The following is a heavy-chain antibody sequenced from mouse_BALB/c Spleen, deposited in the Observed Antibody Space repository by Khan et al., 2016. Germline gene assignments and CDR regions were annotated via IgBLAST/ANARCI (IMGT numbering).Heavy chain of an antibody. V-gene: IGHV1S136*01. CDR1: GYTFTPYI. CDR3: ARGDY. Sequence: VQLQQPGPVLVKPGTSVKMSCKASGYTFTPYIIHWAKQKPGQGLEWIGYVNPYTDGTQYNEKFKHKATLTSDKSSSTAYMDLSSLTSDDAAVYYCARGDYWGQGTTRTVTS. J-gene: IGHJ2*01. CDR2: VNPYTDGT.